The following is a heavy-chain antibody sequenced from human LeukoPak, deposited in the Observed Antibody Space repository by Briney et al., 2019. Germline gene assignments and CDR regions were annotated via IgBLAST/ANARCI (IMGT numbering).Heavy chain of an antibody. CDR3: ANQRQLPAPPEF. J-gene: IGHJ4*02. CDR2: ISGSGGST. V-gene: IGHV3-23*01. D-gene: IGHD2-2*01. CDR1: GFTFSSYA. Sequence: GGSLRLSCVASGFTFSSYAMSWVRQATGKGLERVSAISGSGGSTYYADSVKGRFTISRDNSKNTLYLQMNSLRAEDTAVYYCANQRQLPAPPEFWGQGTLVTVSS.